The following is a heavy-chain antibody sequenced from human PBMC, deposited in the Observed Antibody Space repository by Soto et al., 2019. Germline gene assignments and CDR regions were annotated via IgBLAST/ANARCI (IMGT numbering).Heavy chain of an antibody. Sequence: EVQLVESGGGLVLPGGSLRLSCAASGFTFSRYWMHWVRQAPGKRLVWVSRISSYGSDTHYADSVKGRFTISRDNAKNTLYLQMNSLRADDTAVDYCASNYAYAEGYYWYGIDVWGQGTTVTVSS. CDR2: ISSYGSDT. CDR1: GFTFSRYW. CDR3: ASNYAYAEGYYWYGIDV. V-gene: IGHV3-74*01. J-gene: IGHJ6*02. D-gene: IGHD3-16*01.